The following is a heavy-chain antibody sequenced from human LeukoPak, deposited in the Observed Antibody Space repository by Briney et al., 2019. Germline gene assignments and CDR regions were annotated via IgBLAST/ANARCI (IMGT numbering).Heavy chain of an antibody. CDR1: GFTFVDYG. V-gene: IGHV3-49*04. CDR3: TRPRYCSGGSCYFVY. J-gene: IGHJ4*02. Sequence: PGGSLRLSCTGSGFTFVDYGISWVRQAPGKGLEWVGFIRSKAYGGTTEYAASVKGRFTISRDDSKSIAYLQMNSLKTEDTAVYYCTRPRYCSGGSCYFVYWGEGTLVTVSS. D-gene: IGHD2-15*01. CDR2: IRSKAYGGTT.